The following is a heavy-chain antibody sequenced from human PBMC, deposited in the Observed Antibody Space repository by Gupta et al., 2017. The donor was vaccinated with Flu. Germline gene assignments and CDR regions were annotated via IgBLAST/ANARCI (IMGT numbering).Heavy chain of an antibody. D-gene: IGHD3-22*01. CDR1: GYTFTSYD. Sequence: QVQLVQSGAEVKKPGASVRVSCKASGYTFTSYDINWVRQATGQGLQWVGWMTPNPCGTGYAQNFQGRVTMTRKISISTAYLELSSLTSEDTAVYYCARGYDSGDFDFWGQGTLVTVSS. V-gene: IGHV1-8*01. CDR3: ARGYDSGDFDF. CDR2: MTPNPCGT. J-gene: IGHJ4*02.